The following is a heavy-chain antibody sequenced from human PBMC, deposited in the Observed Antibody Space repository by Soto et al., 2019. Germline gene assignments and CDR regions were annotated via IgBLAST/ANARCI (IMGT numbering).Heavy chain of an antibody. CDR1: GGSISSSSYY. J-gene: IGHJ4*02. CDR3: ASQTYYDILTCYYSNNFDY. Sequence: QLQLQESGPGLVKPSETLSLTCTVSGGSISSSSYYWGWLRQPPGKGLEWIGSIYYSGSTYYNPSSKSRVTISVDTSKIQFSLRLRSVTAADTAVYYCASQTYYDILTCYYSNNFDYWGEGTLVTVSS. CDR2: IYYSGST. V-gene: IGHV4-39*01. D-gene: IGHD3-9*01.